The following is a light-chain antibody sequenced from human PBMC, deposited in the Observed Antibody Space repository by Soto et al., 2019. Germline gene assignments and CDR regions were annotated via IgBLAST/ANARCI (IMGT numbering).Light chain of an antibody. CDR1: NIGSKS. V-gene: IGLV3-21*04. CDR3: QVWDSSSDHPVV. Sequence: SYELTQPPSVPVAPGKTARITCGGNNIGSKSAHWFQPKPGQAPVLVIYYDVDRPSGIPERFSGSNSGNTDTLTISRVEAGDEADYYCQVWDSSSDHPVVFGGGTQLTVL. J-gene: IGLJ2*01. CDR2: YDV.